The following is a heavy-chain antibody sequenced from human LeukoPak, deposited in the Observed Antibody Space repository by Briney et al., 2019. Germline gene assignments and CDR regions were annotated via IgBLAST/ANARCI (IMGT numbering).Heavy chain of an antibody. J-gene: IGHJ4*02. CDR1: GFTFSSYA. CDR2: ISYDGSNK. Sequence: GGSLRLSCAASGFTFSSYAMHWVRQAPGKGLEWVAVISYDGSNKYYADSVKGRFTISRDNSKNTLYLQMNSLRAEDTAVYYCARDRGRTIFADYWGQGTLVTVSS. V-gene: IGHV3-30-3*01. D-gene: IGHD3-3*01. CDR3: ARDRGRTIFADY.